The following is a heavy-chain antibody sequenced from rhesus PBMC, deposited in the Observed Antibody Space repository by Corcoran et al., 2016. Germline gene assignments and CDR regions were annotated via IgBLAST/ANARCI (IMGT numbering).Heavy chain of an antibody. CDR1: GYYIRSGYS. Sequence: QVQLQESGPGLVKPSYTLPLTCAVTGYYIRSGYSWSWFRQPPGKGLEWIGYIGGKGDGTTSKASIKCRGTISKDTSKTQCSLKLSSVTAAYTAVYYCTRARYSSGSNDRWGQGDLVTVSA. CDR3: TRARYSSGSNDR. D-gene: IGHD6-31*01. V-gene: IGHV4-127*01. CDR2: IGGKGDGT. J-gene: IGHJ4*01.